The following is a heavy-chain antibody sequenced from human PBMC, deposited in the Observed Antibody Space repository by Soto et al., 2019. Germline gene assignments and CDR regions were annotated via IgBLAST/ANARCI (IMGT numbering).Heavy chain of an antibody. V-gene: IGHV1-3*01. CDR3: AGARCSSTGCYGPFDY. D-gene: IGHD2-2*01. CDR1: GYTFTSYA. Sequence: ASVKVSCKASGYTFTSYAIHWVRQAPGQRLEWMGWINAGNGNTKYSQKFQGRVTITRDTSASTAYMELSSLRSEDTAVYYCAGARCSSTGCYGPFDYGGQGTLVTVSS. CDR2: INAGNGNT. J-gene: IGHJ4*02.